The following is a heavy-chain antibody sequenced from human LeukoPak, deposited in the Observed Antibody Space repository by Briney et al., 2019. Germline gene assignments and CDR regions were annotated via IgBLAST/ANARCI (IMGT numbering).Heavy chain of an antibody. J-gene: IGHJ6*02. CDR2: IYYSGST. V-gene: IGHV4-59*08. Sequence: PSETLSLTCTVSGGSISSYYWNWIRQPPGKGLEWIGYIYYSGSTNYNPSLKSRVTISVDTSKNQFSLKLSSVTAADTAVYYCARLPLFGELELYYYYGMDVWGQGTTVTVSS. D-gene: IGHD3-10*01. CDR3: ARLPLFGELELYYYYGMDV. CDR1: GGSISSYY.